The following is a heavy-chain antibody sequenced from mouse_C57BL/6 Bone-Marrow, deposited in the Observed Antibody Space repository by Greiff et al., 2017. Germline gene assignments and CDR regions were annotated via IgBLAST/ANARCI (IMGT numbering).Heavy chain of an antibody. CDR1: GYTFTDYN. CDR3: AREGFDY. V-gene: IGHV1-18*01. CDR2: ITPNNGGT. J-gene: IGHJ2*01. Sequence: VQLQQSGPELVKPGASVKIPCKASGYTFTDYNMDWVKQSHGKSLEWIGDITPNNGGTIYNQKFKGKATLTVDKSSSTAYMELRSLTSEDTAVYYCAREGFDYWGQGTTLTVSS.